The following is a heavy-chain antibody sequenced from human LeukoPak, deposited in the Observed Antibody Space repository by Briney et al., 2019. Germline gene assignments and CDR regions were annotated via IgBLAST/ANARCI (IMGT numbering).Heavy chain of an antibody. J-gene: IGHJ5*02. D-gene: IGHD6-6*01. CDR1: GCTFTSYD. V-gene: IGHV1-8*01. CDR2: MNPNSGNT. Sequence: ASVKVSCKASGCTFTSYDINWVRQATGQGLEWMGWMNPNSGNTGYAQKFQGRVTMTRNTSTSTAYMELRSLRSEDTAVYYCARRIAARPWHWFDPWGQATLVTVSS. CDR3: ARRIAARPWHWFDP.